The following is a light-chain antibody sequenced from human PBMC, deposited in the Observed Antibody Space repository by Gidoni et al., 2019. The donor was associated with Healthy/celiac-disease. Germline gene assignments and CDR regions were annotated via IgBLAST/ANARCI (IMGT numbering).Light chain of an antibody. CDR2: AAS. CDR3: QQSYSTPPT. V-gene: IGKV1-39*01. CDR1: QSISSY. Sequence: DIQMTQSPSSLSASVGDRVTITCRASQSISSYLNWYQQKPGNAPKPLIYAASSLQSGVPSRFSGSGSGTDFTLTISSLQPEDFATYYCQQSYSTPPTFGQGTKVEIK. J-gene: IGKJ1*01.